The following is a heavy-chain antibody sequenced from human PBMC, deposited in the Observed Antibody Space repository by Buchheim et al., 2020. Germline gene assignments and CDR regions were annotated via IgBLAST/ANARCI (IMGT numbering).Heavy chain of an antibody. D-gene: IGHD2-2*01. CDR3: ARDPSSSATFDS. CDR1: GGSITSSHW. J-gene: IGHJ5*01. V-gene: IGHV4-4*02. Sequence: QVQLQESGPGLVKPSGTLSLTCAVSGGSITSSHWWTWVRQPPGKGLEWIGEIYHTGSTNYRPSLASRVTLLVDRSKNQFPLTLRSVTAADTGFYYCARDPSSSATFDSWGQGTL. CDR2: IYHTGST.